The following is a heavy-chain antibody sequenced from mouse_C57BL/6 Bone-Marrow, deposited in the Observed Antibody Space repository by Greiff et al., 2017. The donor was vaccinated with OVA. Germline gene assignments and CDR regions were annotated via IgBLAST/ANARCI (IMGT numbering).Heavy chain of an antibody. Sequence: QVQLQQSGAELARPGASVKLSCKASGYTFTRYGISWVKQRTGQGLEWIGEIYPRSGNTYYNEKFKGKATLTADKSSSTAYMELRSLTSEDSAVYFCARYGGGAMDYWGQGTSVTVSS. CDR3: ARYGGGAMDY. CDR1: GYTFTRYG. CDR2: IYPRSGNT. V-gene: IGHV1-81*01. D-gene: IGHD1-1*01. J-gene: IGHJ4*01.